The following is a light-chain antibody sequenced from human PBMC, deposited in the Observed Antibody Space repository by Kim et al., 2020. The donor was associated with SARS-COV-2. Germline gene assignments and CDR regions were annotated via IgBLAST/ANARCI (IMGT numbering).Light chain of an antibody. Sequence: VSQGQTASITCSGDKLGDKYACWYQQKPGQSPVLVIYQDTKRPSGIPERFSGSNSGNTATLTISGTQAMDEADYYCQAWDSSTVVFGGGTQLTVL. J-gene: IGLJ2*01. CDR3: QAWDSSTVV. CDR2: QDT. CDR1: KLGDKY. V-gene: IGLV3-1*01.